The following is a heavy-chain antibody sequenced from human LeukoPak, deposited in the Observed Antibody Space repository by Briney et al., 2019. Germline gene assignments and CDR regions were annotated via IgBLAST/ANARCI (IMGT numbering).Heavy chain of an antibody. J-gene: IGHJ4*02. CDR3: ARDRYDFWSGYYSDY. CDR1: GGSISSYY. CDR2: IYYSGST. Sequence: SETLSLTCTVSGGSISSYYWSWIRQPPGKGLKWIGYIYYSGSTNYNPSLKSRVTISVDTSKNQFSLKLSSVTAADTAVYYCARDRYDFWSGYYSDYWGQGTLVTVSS. D-gene: IGHD3-3*01. V-gene: IGHV4-59*01.